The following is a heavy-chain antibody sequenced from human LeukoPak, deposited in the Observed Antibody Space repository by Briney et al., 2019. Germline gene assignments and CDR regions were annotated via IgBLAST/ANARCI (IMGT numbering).Heavy chain of an antibody. Sequence: SETLSLTCTVSGGSISSGSYYWSWIRQPARKGLEWIGRIYTSGSTNYNPSLKSRVTISVDTSKNQFSLKLSSVTAADTAVYYCARVGATTIPWSLYYYYMDVWGKGTTVTVSS. CDR3: ARVGATTIPWSLYYYYMDV. J-gene: IGHJ6*03. D-gene: IGHD1-26*01. CDR1: GGSISSGSYY. V-gene: IGHV4-61*02. CDR2: IYTSGST.